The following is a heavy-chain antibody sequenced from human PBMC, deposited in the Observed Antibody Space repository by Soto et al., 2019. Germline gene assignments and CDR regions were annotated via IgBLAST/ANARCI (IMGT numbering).Heavy chain of an antibody. J-gene: IGHJ2*01. CDR2: ISASGGNI. V-gene: IGHV3-23*01. CDR1: GFIFSDYA. Sequence: VGSLRLSCVASGFIFSDYAMTWVRQAPGKGLEWVATISASGGNIEYTDSLKGRFTISRDNSKNTLYLQLNGLTADDTAVHYCAKVAGGLGYFDLWGRGTLGTVSS. CDR3: AKVAGGLGYFDL. D-gene: IGHD3-16*01.